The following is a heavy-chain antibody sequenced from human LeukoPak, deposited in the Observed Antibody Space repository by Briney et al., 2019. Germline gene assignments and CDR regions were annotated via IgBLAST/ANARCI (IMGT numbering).Heavy chain of an antibody. D-gene: IGHD5-24*01. CDR3: ARDLEMATTLYWYFDL. CDR1: RYTFTNFD. Sequence: SVKVSCKASRYTFTNFDINWVRQAPGQGLEWMGGIIPIFGTANSAQKFQGRVTITADKSTNTAYMELSSLRSEDTAVYYCARDLEMATTLYWYFDLWGRGTLVTVSS. V-gene: IGHV1-69*06. J-gene: IGHJ2*01. CDR2: IIPIFGTA.